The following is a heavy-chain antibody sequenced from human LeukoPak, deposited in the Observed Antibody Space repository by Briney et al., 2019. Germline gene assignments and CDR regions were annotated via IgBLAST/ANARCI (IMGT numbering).Heavy chain of an antibody. D-gene: IGHD2-2*01. CDR3: ARDEGSSYPFDY. Sequence: SETLSLTCTVSGGSISSSSYYWGWTRQPPGKGLEWIGSIYYSGSTYYNPSLKSRVTISVDTSKNQFSLNLSSVTAADTAVYFCARDEGSSYPFDYWGQGTLVTVSS. J-gene: IGHJ4*02. CDR1: GGSISSSSYY. CDR2: IYYSGST. V-gene: IGHV4-39*07.